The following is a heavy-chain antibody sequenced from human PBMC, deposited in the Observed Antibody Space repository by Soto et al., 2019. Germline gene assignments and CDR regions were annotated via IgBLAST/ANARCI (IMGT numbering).Heavy chain of an antibody. V-gene: IGHV1-18*01. CDR1: GYTFTSYG. D-gene: IGHD3-3*01. J-gene: IGHJ4*02. CDR3: ARAALTYYDFWSGYYTAFDY. CDR2: ISAYNGNT. Sequence: ASVKVSCKASGYTFTSYGISWVRQAPGQGLEWMGWISAYNGNTNYAQKLQGRVTMTTDTSTSTAYMELRSLRSDDTAVYYCARAALTYYDFWSGYYTAFDYWGQGTLVTVSS.